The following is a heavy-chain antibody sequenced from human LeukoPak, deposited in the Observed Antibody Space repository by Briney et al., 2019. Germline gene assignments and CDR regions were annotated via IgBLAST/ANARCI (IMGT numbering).Heavy chain of an antibody. CDR2: IKNKTDGGST. D-gene: IGHD6-13*01. CDR1: GFTFSNAW. V-gene: IGHV3-15*01. J-gene: IGHJ4*02. CDR3: TVLQIKSNWYIDY. Sequence: PGGALILSCAASGFTFSNAWMSWVRQAPGKGLEWVGRIKNKTDGGSTQYAAAVRSRFTISKDHSKNTLALQVNSLRNEDTAVYYCTVLQIKSNWYIDYWGQGSLVTVSS.